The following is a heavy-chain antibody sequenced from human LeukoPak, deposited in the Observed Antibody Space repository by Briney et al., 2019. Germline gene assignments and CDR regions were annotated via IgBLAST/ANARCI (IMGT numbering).Heavy chain of an antibody. CDR1: GFTFSSYC. CDR2: IKQDGSEK. CDR3: ASLSTSFGMDV. V-gene: IGHV3-7*05. Sequence: PGGSLRLSCAASGFTFSSYCMSWVLQAPGKGLEWVANIKQDGSEKYYVDSVKGRFTISRDNAKNSLYLQMNSLRAEDTAVYYCASLSTSFGMDVWGQGTTVTVSS. J-gene: IGHJ6*02. D-gene: IGHD5/OR15-5a*01.